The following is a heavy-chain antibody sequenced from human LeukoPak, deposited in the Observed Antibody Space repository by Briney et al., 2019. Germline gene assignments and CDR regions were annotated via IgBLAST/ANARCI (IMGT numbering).Heavy chain of an antibody. V-gene: IGHV3-9*01. J-gene: IGHJ2*01. Sequence: GGSLRLSCAASDFSFNDYAMHWVRQAPGKGLEWVSGISWNSGDKAYADSVKGRFTISRDNVKKSLYLQMNSLRSDDTAFYFCAKANSNWYFDLWGRGTLVSVSS. CDR1: DFSFNDYA. CDR2: ISWNSGDK. CDR3: AKANSNWYFDL.